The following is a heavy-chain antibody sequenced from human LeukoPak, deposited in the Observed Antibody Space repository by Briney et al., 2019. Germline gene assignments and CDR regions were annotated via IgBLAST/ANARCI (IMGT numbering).Heavy chain of an antibody. CDR1: GYTFTSYY. CDR2: INPSGGST. D-gene: IGHD4-17*01. Sequence: ASVKVSCKASGYTFTSYYMHWVRQAPGQGLEWMGIINPSGGSTSYAQKFQGRVTMTRDTSTSTVYMGLSSLRSEDTAVYYCAREHTVTKPSYWGQGTLVTVSS. V-gene: IGHV1-46*01. CDR3: AREHTVTKPSY. J-gene: IGHJ4*02.